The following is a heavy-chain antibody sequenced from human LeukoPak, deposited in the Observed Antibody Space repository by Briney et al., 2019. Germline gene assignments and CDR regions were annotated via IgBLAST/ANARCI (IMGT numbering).Heavy chain of an antibody. CDR1: GYTFTGYY. CDR3: VRGRASSWYNWFDP. V-gene: IGHV1-2*02. CDR2: INPNSGGT. Sequence: GASVKVSCKASGYTFTGYYMHWARQAPGQGLAWMGWINPNSGGTNYAQKFQGRVTMTRDTSISTAYMELSRLRSDDTAVYYCVRGRASSWYNWFDPWGQGTLVTVSS. D-gene: IGHD6-13*01. J-gene: IGHJ5*02.